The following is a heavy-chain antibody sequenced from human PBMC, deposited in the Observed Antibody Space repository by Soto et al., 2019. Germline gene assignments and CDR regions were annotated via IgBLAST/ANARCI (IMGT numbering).Heavy chain of an antibody. CDR3: ASVEMATIGDAFDI. D-gene: IGHD5-12*01. Sequence: GGALRLSSAASGFTFSDYYMSWIRQAPGKGLEWVSYISSSGSTIYYAHPVKGRFTISRDKAKNSLYLQMHSLRAEHTAVYYCASVEMATIGDAFDIWCQGTMVTVSS. CDR1: GFTFSDYY. CDR2: ISSSGSTI. J-gene: IGHJ3*02. V-gene: IGHV3-11*01.